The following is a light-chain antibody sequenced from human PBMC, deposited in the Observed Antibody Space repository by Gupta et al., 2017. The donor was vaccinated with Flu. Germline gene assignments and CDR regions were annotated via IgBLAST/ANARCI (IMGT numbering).Light chain of an antibody. V-gene: IGKV1-5*03. Sequence: DIQLTQSPSTLSASVGDRVTISCRASRNIIDFLAWYQQKPGKAPSLLIYRASTLEGGVPSRFSGSGPETDFSLTINSLQPDDLATYYCQQYKSYPYTFGQGTKLEIK. J-gene: IGKJ2*01. CDR2: RAS. CDR1: RNIIDF. CDR3: QQYKSYPYT.